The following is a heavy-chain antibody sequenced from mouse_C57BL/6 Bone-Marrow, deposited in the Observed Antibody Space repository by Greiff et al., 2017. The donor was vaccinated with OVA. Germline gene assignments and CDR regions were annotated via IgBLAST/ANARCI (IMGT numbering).Heavy chain of an antibody. D-gene: IGHD1-2*01. J-gene: IGHJ2*01. CDR2: IRNKPNGSTT. Sequence: EVQLVESGGGLVQPGDSLSLSCAASGFSFTNYYMSWVRQPPGKALEWLAFIRNKPNGSTTEYSASVKGRFTISRDNSQSILYLQMNALRAEDSATDYGARYRGRGAVDGWDDWGQGTALTVSA. CDR3: ARYRGRGAVDGWDD. V-gene: IGHV7-3*01. CDR1: GFSFTNYY.